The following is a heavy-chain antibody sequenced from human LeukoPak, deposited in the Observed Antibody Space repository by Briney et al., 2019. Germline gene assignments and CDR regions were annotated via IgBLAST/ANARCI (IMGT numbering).Heavy chain of an antibody. CDR1: GFTFSSYS. Sequence: GGSLRLSCAASGFTFSSYSMNWVRQAPGKGLEWVSYISSSSSTIYYADSVKGRFTISRDNSKNTLYLQMNSLRAEDTAVYYCAKDRPPRGSGAFDVWGQGTMVTVSS. J-gene: IGHJ3*01. CDR2: ISSSSSTI. D-gene: IGHD1-26*01. CDR3: AKDRPPRGSGAFDV. V-gene: IGHV3-48*01.